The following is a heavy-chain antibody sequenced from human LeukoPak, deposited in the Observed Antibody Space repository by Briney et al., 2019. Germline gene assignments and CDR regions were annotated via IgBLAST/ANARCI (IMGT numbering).Heavy chain of an antibody. CDR2: IYPGGSDI. Sequence: GESLKISCKGSGYSFTTHWIGWVRQIPGKGLELMGIIYPGGSDIRYSPSFQGQVTISADKSISTAYLQWSSLKASDTAMYYCARREMVGHHLLPDYWGQGTLVTVSS. D-gene: IGHD2-8*01. J-gene: IGHJ4*02. V-gene: IGHV5-51*01. CDR1: GYSFTTHW. CDR3: ARREMVGHHLLPDY.